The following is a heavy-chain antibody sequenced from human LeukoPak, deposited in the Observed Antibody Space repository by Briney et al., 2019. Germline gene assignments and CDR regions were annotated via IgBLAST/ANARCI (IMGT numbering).Heavy chain of an antibody. J-gene: IGHJ4*02. CDR2: IYYSGST. CDR3: ARGEGGFFYPPLFDY. CDR1: GGSISSSSYY. D-gene: IGHD2/OR15-2a*01. Sequence: SETLSLTCTVSGGSISSSSYYWGWIRQPPGKGLEWIGSIYYSGSTYYNPSLKSRVTISVDTSKNQFSLKLSSVTAADTAVYYCARGEGGFFYPPLFDYWGQGTLVTVSS. V-gene: IGHV4-39*07.